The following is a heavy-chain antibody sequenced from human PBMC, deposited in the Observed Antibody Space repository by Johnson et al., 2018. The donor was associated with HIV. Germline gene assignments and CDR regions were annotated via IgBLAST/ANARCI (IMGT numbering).Heavy chain of an antibody. D-gene: IGHD2-15*01. CDR1: AFTFSRYW. CDR3: ARDGVVVVPGGWGAFDI. CDR2: IKQDGSEK. J-gene: IGHJ3*02. V-gene: IGHV3-7*01. Sequence: VQLVESGGGVVQPGRSLRLSCAASAFTFSRYWMSWVRQAPGKGLEWVANIKQDGSEKYYVDSVKGRFTISSDNAKNSLYLQMNSLRAEDTAVYYCARDGVVVVPGGWGAFDIWGQGTLVTVSS.